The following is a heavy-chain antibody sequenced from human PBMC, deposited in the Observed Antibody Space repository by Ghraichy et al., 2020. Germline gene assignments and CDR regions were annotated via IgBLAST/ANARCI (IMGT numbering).Heavy chain of an antibody. V-gene: IGHV4-59*01. CDR1: GGSISGYY. CDR3: AKSAPPRVGYCSGGTCQRGWFDP. Sequence: SETLSLTCTVSGGSISGYYWSWIRQPPGKGLEWIGYIYDNANTNYNPSLQSRVTISLDTSRNQFSLKLSSVTAADTAVYYCAKSAPPRVGYCSGGTCQRGWFDPWGQGTLVTVSA. J-gene: IGHJ5*02. CDR2: IYDNANT. D-gene: IGHD2-15*01.